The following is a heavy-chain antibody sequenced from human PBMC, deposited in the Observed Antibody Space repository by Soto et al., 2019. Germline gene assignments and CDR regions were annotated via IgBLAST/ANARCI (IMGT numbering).Heavy chain of an antibody. Sequence: QVQLVQSGAEVKKPGASVKVSCKASGYIFTNHYIHWVRQAPGQGLEWMGIINPSGGSTNYLQKFQGRITMTRDTSTSTVYMALSSLRSEDTAVYFCARADYYDSSGFSYDCWGQGSLVTVSS. V-gene: IGHV1-46*01. J-gene: IGHJ4*02. CDR1: GYIFTNHY. CDR3: ARADYYDSSGFSYDC. D-gene: IGHD3-22*01. CDR2: INPSGGST.